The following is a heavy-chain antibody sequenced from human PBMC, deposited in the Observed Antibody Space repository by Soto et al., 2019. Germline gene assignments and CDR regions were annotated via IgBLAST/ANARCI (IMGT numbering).Heavy chain of an antibody. D-gene: IGHD5-12*01. CDR1: GFTFSSYW. CDR2: INSDGSST. J-gene: IGHJ6*02. V-gene: IGHV3-74*01. CDR3: PSLRGYSGYDLDYYYGMDV. Sequence: EVQLVESGGGLVQPGGSLRLSCAASGFTFSSYWMHWVRQAPGKGLVWVSRINSDGSSTSYADSVKGRFTISRDNAKNTLYLQMNSLRAEDTAVYYCPSLRGYSGYDLDYYYGMDVWGQGTTVTVSS.